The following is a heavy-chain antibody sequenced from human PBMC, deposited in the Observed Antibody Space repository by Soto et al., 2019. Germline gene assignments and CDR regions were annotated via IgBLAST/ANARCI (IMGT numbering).Heavy chain of an antibody. J-gene: IGHJ5*02. CDR3: ARWAGSSSSVRFDP. Sequence: QVQLVESGGGVVQPGRSLRLSCVASGFTFSHYGMNWVRQAPGKGLEWVAVIWYDGSYKYYADSLKGRFTISRDNSKNTLYLQMNSLRAEDTAVYYCARWAGSSSSVRFDPWGQGTLVTVSS. D-gene: IGHD6-13*01. V-gene: IGHV3-33*01. CDR2: IWYDGSYK. CDR1: GFTFSHYG.